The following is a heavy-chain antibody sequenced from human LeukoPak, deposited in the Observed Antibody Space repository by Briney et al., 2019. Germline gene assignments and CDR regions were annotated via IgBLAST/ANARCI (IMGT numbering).Heavy chain of an antibody. CDR2: ISAYNGNT. D-gene: IGHD2-2*01. CDR3: ARDRVVPAAIPFDY. J-gene: IGHJ4*02. Sequence: EASVKVSCKASGYTFTSYGISWVRQAPGQGLEWMGWISAYNGNTNYAQKLQGRVTMTTDTSTSTAYMELRSLRSDDTAVYYCARDRVVPAAIPFDYWGQGTLVTVSS. V-gene: IGHV1-18*01. CDR1: GYTFTSYG.